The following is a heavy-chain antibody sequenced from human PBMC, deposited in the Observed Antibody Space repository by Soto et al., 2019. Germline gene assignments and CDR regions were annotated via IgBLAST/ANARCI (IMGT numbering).Heavy chain of an antibody. CDR2: ISAHNGNT. V-gene: IGHV1-18*01. J-gene: IGHJ4*02. CDR1: GYAFTTYG. Sequence: QVHLVQSGAEVKKPGASVKVSCKGSGYAFTTYGLTWVRQAPGQGLEWMGWISAHNGNTNYAQKLQGRVTVTRDTSTSTAYMELRSLRSADTAVYYCARGRYGDYWGQGDLVTVSS. D-gene: IGHD1-1*01. CDR3: ARGRYGDY.